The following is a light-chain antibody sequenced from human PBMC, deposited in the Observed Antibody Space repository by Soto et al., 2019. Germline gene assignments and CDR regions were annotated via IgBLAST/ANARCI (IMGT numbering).Light chain of an antibody. Sequence: QSALTQPRSVSGSPGQSVTISCTGTSSDVGGYKFVSWYQQHPGKAPKFMIYEVSKRPSGVPDRFSGSKSGNTAFLTISGLQAEDEADYYCCSYAGFYTSVFGIGTKLTV. V-gene: IGLV2-11*01. CDR3: CSYAGFYTSV. J-gene: IGLJ1*01. CDR1: SSDVGGYKF. CDR2: EVS.